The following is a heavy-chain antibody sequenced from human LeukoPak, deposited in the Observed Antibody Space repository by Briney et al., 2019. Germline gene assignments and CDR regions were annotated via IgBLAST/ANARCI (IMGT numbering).Heavy chain of an antibody. CDR3: ARESIVVPAAIDY. CDR2: IYFSGST. CDR1: VGSISGGDYY. D-gene: IGHD2-2*01. J-gene: IGHJ4*02. V-gene: IGHV4-30-4*08. Sequence: PPQTLSLTCTVSVGSISGGDYYWSWIRQPPGKGLEWGGYIYFSGSTYYNPSLKSRVTISVDTSKNHFSLKLSSVTAADTAVYYCARESIVVPAAIDYWGQGTLVTVSS.